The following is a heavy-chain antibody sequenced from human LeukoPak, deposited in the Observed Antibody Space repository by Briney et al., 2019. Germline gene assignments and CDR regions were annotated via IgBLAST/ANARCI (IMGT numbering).Heavy chain of an antibody. D-gene: IGHD1-26*01. Sequence: GESLKISCQGSEYSFATYWIAWLRQMPGEGLEWMGIIYPSDSDNRYSPSFQGQVTISADKTIKTAYLQWSSLKASDTAMYYCARPLQGIVGATGFDYWGQGTLVTVSS. CDR3: ARPLQGIVGATGFDY. V-gene: IGHV5-51*01. J-gene: IGHJ4*02. CDR1: EYSFATYW. CDR2: IYPSDSDN.